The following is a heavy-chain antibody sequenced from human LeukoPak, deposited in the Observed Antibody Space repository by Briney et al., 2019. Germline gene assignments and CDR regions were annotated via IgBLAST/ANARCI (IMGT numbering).Heavy chain of an antibody. CDR3: AREQRFLDPQGGYYGMDV. J-gene: IGHJ6*02. CDR2: MNPNSGGT. CDR1: GYTFTSYD. V-gene: IGHV1-2*04. D-gene: IGHD3-3*01. Sequence: ASVKVSCKASGYTFTSYDINWVRQATGQGLEWMGWMNPNSGGTNYAQKFQGWVTMTRDTSISTAYMELSRLRSDDTAVYYCAREQRFLDPQGGYYGMDVWGQGTTVTVSS.